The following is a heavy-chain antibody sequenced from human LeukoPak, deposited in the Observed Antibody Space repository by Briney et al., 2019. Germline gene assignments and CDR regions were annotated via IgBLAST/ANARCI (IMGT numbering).Heavy chain of an antibody. CDR1: GYTFTSYD. V-gene: IGHV1-8*02. J-gene: IGHJ4*02. CDR3: ATGLAAAEDY. Sequence: ASVKVSCKASGYTFTSYDINWVRQATGQGLEWMGWMNPNSGNTGYAQKFQGRVTMTEDTSTDTAYMELSSLRSEDTAVYYCATGLAAAEDYWGQGTLVTVSS. CDR2: MNPNSGNT. D-gene: IGHD6-13*01.